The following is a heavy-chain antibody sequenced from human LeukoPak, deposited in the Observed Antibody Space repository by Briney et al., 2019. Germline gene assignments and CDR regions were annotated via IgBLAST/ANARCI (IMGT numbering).Heavy chain of an antibody. CDR2: IRYDGGNT. D-gene: IGHD1-26*01. CDR1: GFTFSSYG. Sequence: GGSLRLSCAASGFTFSSYGMHWVRQAPGKGLEWVAFIRYDGGNTYYADSVKGRFTISRDNSKNTLYLQIYSLRADDTAVYYCAKGHSGSSPFDYWGQGTLVTVSS. V-gene: IGHV3-30*02. CDR3: AKGHSGSSPFDY. J-gene: IGHJ4*02.